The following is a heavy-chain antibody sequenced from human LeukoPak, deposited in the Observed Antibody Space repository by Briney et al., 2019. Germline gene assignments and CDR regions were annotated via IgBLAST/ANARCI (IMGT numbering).Heavy chain of an antibody. Sequence: GGSLRLSCAASGLTFSDYSMAWVRQAPGKGLEWVANIKQDGSEKYYVDSVKGRFTISRDNAKNSLYLQMNSLRAEDTAVYYCARDKVVGTTYFDYWGQGTLVTVSS. V-gene: IGHV3-7*01. CDR2: IKQDGSEK. D-gene: IGHD1-26*01. CDR3: ARDKVVGTTYFDY. J-gene: IGHJ4*02. CDR1: GLTFSDYS.